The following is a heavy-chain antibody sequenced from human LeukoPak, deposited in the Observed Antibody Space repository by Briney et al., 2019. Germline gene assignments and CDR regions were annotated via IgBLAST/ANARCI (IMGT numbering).Heavy chain of an antibody. CDR3: AKRGIAAAASFDY. V-gene: IGHV3-23*01. CDR1: GFTFSSYV. CDR2: ISGNGRNT. D-gene: IGHD6-13*01. J-gene: IGHJ4*02. Sequence: PGGSLRLSCAASGFTFSSYVMSWVRQAPGKGLEWVSTISGNGRNTYYADSVKGRFTISRDNSKNTLYLQMNSLGADDTAVYYCAKRGIAAAASFDYWGQGTLVSVSS.